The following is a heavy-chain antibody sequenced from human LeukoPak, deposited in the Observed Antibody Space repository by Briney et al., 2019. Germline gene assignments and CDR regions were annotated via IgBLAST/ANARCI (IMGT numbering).Heavy chain of an antibody. J-gene: IGHJ2*01. V-gene: IGHV4-61*02. CDR1: GGSISSGSYY. CDR3: AKDSSGYYFVRYLDL. CDR2: IYTSGST. D-gene: IGHD3-22*01. Sequence: PSETLSLTCTVSGGSISSGSYYWRWIRQPAGKGLEWIGRIYTSGSTNYNPSLKSRVTISIDTSKNQFSLKLTSVTAAGTALYYCAKDSSGYYFVRYLDLWGRSTLVTVSS.